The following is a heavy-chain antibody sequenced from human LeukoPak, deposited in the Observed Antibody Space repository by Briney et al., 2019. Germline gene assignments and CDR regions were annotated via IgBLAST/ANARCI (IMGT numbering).Heavy chain of an antibody. D-gene: IGHD3-3*01. Sequence: SVKVSCKASGGTFSSYAISWVRQAPGQGLEWMGRIIPILGIANYAQKLQGRVTMTTDTSTSTAYMELRSLRSEDTAVYYCATRGTSYYDFWSGAFGYWGQGTLVTVSS. J-gene: IGHJ4*02. CDR3: ATRGTSYYDFWSGAFGY. V-gene: IGHV1-69*04. CDR1: GGTFSSYA. CDR2: IIPILGIA.